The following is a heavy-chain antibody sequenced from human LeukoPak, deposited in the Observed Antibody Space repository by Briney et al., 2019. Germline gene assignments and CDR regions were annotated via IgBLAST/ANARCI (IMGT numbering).Heavy chain of an antibody. CDR2: INPNSGGT. D-gene: IGHD3-22*01. J-gene: IGHJ4*02. CDR3: ARVPYYYDSSGYYVDY. V-gene: IGHV1-2*02. CDR1: GYTFTRHY. Sequence: ASVKVSCKASGYTFTRHYIHWVRQAPGQGLEWMGWINPNSGGTNYAQKFQGRVTMTRDTSISTAYMELSRLRSDDTAVYYCARVPYYYDSSGYYVDYWGQGTLVTVSS.